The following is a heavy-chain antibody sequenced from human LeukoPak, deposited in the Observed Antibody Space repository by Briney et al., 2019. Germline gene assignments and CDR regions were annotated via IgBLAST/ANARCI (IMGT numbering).Heavy chain of an antibody. D-gene: IGHD3/OR15-3a*01. Sequence: SETLSLTCTVSGDSITSSYWSWIRQPAGKGLEWIGRLYPSGSTNYNSSLKSRVSMSVDTSKNQFSLNLKSVTAADTAMYYCARDSNDFWTAYSDNWGPGSLVTVSS. V-gene: IGHV4-4*07. CDR3: ARDSNDFWTAYSDN. J-gene: IGHJ4*02. CDR1: GDSITSSY. CDR2: LYPSGST.